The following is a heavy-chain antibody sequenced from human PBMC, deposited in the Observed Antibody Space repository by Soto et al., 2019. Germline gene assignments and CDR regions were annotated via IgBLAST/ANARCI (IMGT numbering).Heavy chain of an antibody. CDR1: GFTFTSSA. J-gene: IGHJ6*02. D-gene: IGHD1-1*01. V-gene: IGHV1-58*01. CDR3: AADPGAGTYYYYYGMDV. Sequence: SVKVSCKASGFTFTSSAVQWVRQARGQRLEWIGWIVVGSGNTNYAQKFQERVTITRDMSTSTAYMELSSLRSEDTAVYYCAADPGAGTYYYYYGMDVWGQGTTVTV. CDR2: IVVGSGNT.